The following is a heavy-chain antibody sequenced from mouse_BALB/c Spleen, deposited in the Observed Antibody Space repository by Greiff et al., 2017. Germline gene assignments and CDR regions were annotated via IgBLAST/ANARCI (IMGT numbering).Heavy chain of an antibody. V-gene: IGHV1S56*01. D-gene: IGHD2-1*01. Sequence: QVQLQQSGPELVKPGASVRISCKASGYTFTSYYIHWVKQRPGQGLEWIGWIYPGNVNTKYNEKFKGKATLTADKSSSTAYMQLSSLTSEDSAVYFCARLDGNYDAMDYWGQGTSVTVSS. CDR2: IYPGNVNT. J-gene: IGHJ4*01. CDR1: GYTFTSYY. CDR3: ARLDGNYDAMDY.